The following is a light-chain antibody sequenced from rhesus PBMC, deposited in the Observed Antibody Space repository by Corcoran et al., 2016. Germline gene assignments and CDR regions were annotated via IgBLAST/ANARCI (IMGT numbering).Light chain of an antibody. CDR2: DAS. J-gene: IGKJ4*01. V-gene: IGKV1-25*01. Sequence: DIQMTQSPSSLSASVGDTVTIPCQARQGITKYLAWYQQKPGKAPKLLIYDASTLQTGVPSRFSGSGFGTEFTLTISSLQPEDFATYYCQKYDTYPFTFGGGTKVELK. CDR1: QGITKY. CDR3: QKYDTYPFT.